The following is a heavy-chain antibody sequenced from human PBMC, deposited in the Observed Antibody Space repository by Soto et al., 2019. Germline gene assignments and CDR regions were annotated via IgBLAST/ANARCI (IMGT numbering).Heavy chain of an antibody. CDR3: ARDLSVAGVTYSYYMDV. CDR2: ISGSSSYI. J-gene: IGHJ6*03. D-gene: IGHD6-19*01. CDR1: GFIFSSYN. V-gene: IGHV3-21*01. Sequence: EVHLVESGGGLVKPGGSLRLSCAASGFIFSSYNMNWVRQAPGKGLEGVSSISGSSSYIYYADSVKGRFTMSRDNAKNSLFLQMNSLRAEDTAVYYCARDLSVAGVTYSYYMDVWGKGTTVTVSS.